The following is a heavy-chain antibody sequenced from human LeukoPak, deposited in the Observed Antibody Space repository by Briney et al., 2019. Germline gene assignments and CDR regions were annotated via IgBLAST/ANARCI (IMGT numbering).Heavy chain of an antibody. D-gene: IGHD3-22*01. CDR3: ASWYYYDSSGSYYFDY. CDR1: GYTFTSYG. CDR2: ISAYNGNT. V-gene: IGHV1-18*01. Sequence: GASVKVSCKXSGYTFTSYGISWVRQTPGQGLEWMGWISAYNGNTNYAQKLQGRVTMTTDTSTSTAYMELRSLRSDDTAVYYCASWYYYDSSGSYYFDYWGQGTLVTVSS. J-gene: IGHJ4*02.